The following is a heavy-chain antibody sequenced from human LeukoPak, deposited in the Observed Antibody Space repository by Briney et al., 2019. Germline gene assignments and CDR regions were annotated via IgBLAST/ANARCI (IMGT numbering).Heavy chain of an antibody. CDR3: TKDIDGALAY. D-gene: IGHD1-26*01. J-gene: IGHJ4*02. V-gene: IGHV3-9*01. CDR1: GFTFDDYA. Sequence: SLRLSFAASGFTFDDYAMHLVRQVPGKGLEWVSGITWNSGRIAYADSVKGRFTISRDNAKNSLYLQMNSLRVEDTAFYYCTKDIDGALAYWGQGTLVTVSS. CDR2: ITWNSGRI.